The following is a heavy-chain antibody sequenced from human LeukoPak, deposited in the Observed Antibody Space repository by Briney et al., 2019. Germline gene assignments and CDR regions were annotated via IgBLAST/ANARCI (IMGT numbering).Heavy chain of an antibody. CDR2: ISGRSNYI. Sequence: GGSLTLSCAASGFTFSSYGMHWVRKAPGKGLEWVSSISGRSNYIYYADSVKGRFTISRDNAKNSLYLQMNSLRVEDTAVYYCAKNLDGDWFDPWGQGTLVTVSS. V-gene: IGHV3-21*01. CDR1: GFTFSSYG. D-gene: IGHD1-14*01. CDR3: AKNLDGDWFDP. J-gene: IGHJ5*02.